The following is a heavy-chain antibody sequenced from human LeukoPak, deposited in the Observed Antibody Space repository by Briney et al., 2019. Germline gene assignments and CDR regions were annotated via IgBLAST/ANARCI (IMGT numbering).Heavy chain of an antibody. CDR2: IIPIFGTA. CDR1: GGTFSSYA. Sequence: SVKVSCKASGGTFSSYAISWVRQAPGQGLEWMGGIIPIFGTANYAQKFQGRVTITADESTSTAYMELSSLRSEDTAGYYCARDRYDSSGYYSCLDYWGQGTLVTVSS. CDR3: ARDRYDSSGYYSCLDY. V-gene: IGHV1-69*01. D-gene: IGHD3-22*01. J-gene: IGHJ4*02.